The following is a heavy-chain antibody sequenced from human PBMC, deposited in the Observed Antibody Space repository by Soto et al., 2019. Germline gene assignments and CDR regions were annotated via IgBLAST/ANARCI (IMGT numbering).Heavy chain of an antibody. CDR2: ISGSGGST. D-gene: IGHD1-7*01. CDR1: GFTFSSYA. Sequence: PGGSLSLSCAASGFTFSSYAMSWVRQAPGKGLEWVSAISGSGGSTYYADSVKGRFTISRDNSKNTLYLQMNSLRAEDPAVYYCAKDWELKHRHITYFDNFCQHTLVTISS. V-gene: IGHV3-23*01. J-gene: IGHJ4*02. CDR3: AKDWELKHRHITYFDN.